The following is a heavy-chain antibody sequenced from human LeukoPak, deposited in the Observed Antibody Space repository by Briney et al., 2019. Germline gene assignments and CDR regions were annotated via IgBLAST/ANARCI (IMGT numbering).Heavy chain of an antibody. CDR1: GGSISSYY. Sequence: PSETLSLTCTVSGGSISSYYWSWIRQPPGKGLEWIGYIYYSGSTNYNPSLKSRVTISVDTSKNQFSLKLSSVTAADTAVYYCARGREIQGYNWFDPWGQGTRVTVSS. CDR3: ARGREIQGYNWFDP. CDR2: IYYSGST. V-gene: IGHV4-59*01. D-gene: IGHD5-18*01. J-gene: IGHJ5*02.